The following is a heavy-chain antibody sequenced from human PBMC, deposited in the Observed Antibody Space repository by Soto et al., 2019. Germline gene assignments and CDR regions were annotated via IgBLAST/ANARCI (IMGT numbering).Heavy chain of an antibody. Sequence: SETLSLTCTVSGGSISSYYWSWIRQPPGKGLEWIGYIYYSGSTNYNPSPKSRVTISVDTSKNQFSLKLSSVTAADTAVYYCARGELGYCSSTSCYFAFDIWGQGTMVTVSS. J-gene: IGHJ3*02. CDR2: IYYSGST. CDR1: GGSISSYY. V-gene: IGHV4-59*01. D-gene: IGHD2-2*01. CDR3: ARGELGYCSSTSCYFAFDI.